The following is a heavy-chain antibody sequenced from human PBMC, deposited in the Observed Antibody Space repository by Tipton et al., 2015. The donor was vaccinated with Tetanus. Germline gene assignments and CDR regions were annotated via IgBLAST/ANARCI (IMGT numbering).Heavy chain of an antibody. Sequence: TLPLTCTVSGGSISSYYWSWIRQPPGKGLEWIGYIYYSGSTNYNPSLKSRVTISVDTSKNQFSPKLSSVTAADTAVYYCARDRTNKDLGELSPGPFDYWGQGTLVTVSS. CDR1: GGSISSYY. CDR3: ARDRTNKDLGELSPGPFDY. D-gene: IGHD3-16*02. V-gene: IGHV4-59*12. CDR2: IYYSGST. J-gene: IGHJ4*02.